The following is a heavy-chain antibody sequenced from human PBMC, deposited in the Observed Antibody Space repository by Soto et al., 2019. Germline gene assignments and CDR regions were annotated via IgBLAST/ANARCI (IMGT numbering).Heavy chain of an antibody. CDR2: IYSGGST. V-gene: IGHV3-53*02. D-gene: IGHD2-8*01. J-gene: IGHJ4*02. CDR1: GFIVSSNY. CDR3: VARSNGADY. Sequence: EVQLVETGGGLIQPGGSLRLSCAASGFIVSSNYMSWVRQAPGKGLDWVSVIYSGGSTYHADSVKGRFTTSRDNSKNTLYPQMPNLRAEDTAVYYCVARSNGADYWGQGTLVTVSS.